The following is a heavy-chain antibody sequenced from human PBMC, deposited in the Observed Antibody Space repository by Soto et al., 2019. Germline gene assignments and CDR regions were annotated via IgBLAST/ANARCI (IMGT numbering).Heavy chain of an antibody. Sequence: WGSLIISCAASGFIFSIYCRHWVRQAPGKGLEWVAVIWYDGSNKYYADSVKGRFTISRDNAKNSLYLQMNSLRAEDTAVYYCARESPNNYGMDVWGQGTTVTVSS. CDR2: IWYDGSNK. J-gene: IGHJ6*02. V-gene: IGHV3-33*01. CDR1: GFIFSIYC. D-gene: IGHD2-8*01. CDR3: ARESPNNYGMDV.